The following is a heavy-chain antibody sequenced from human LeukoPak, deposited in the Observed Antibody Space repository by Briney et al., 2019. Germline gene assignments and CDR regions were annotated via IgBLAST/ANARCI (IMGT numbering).Heavy chain of an antibody. CDR3: ARGTSNAWYDWFDL. CDR1: DDSINNFY. J-gene: IGHJ5*02. Sequence: PSETLSLTCTVSDDSINNFYWSWIRQPAGKGLEWIGRIYSSGYTNYHPSLKSRVTISVDTSKNQFSLRLISLTAADTAVYYCARGTSNAWYDWFDLWGQGALVTVSS. D-gene: IGHD6-13*01. CDR2: IYSSGYT. V-gene: IGHV4-4*07.